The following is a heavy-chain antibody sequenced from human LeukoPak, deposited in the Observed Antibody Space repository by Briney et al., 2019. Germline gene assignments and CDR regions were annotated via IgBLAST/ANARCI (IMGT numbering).Heavy chain of an antibody. J-gene: IGHJ5*02. D-gene: IGHD2-2*01. V-gene: IGHV3-23*01. CDR1: GFPFSSYA. Sequence: SGGSLRLSCAASGFPFSSYAMSWVRQAPGKGLEWVSAISGSGGSTYYADSVKGRFTISRDNSKNTLYLQMNSLRAEDTAVYYCAKGGVGKYCSSTSCPSWGQGTLVTVSS. CDR3: AKGGVGKYCSSTSCPS. CDR2: ISGSGGST.